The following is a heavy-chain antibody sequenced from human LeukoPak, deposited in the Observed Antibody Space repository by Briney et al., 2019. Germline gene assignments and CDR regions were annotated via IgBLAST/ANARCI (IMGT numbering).Heavy chain of an antibody. J-gene: IGHJ4*02. V-gene: IGHV3-7*01. CDR3: ARGGIFGVDFYFDY. Sequence: GGSLRLSCAASGFTFSSYWMSWVRQAPGKGLEWVANIKQDGSEKYYVDSVKGRFTISRDNAKNSLYLQMNSLRAEDTAVYYCARGGIFGVDFYFDYWGQGTLVTVSS. CDR1: GFTFSSYW. CDR2: IKQDGSEK. D-gene: IGHD3-3*01.